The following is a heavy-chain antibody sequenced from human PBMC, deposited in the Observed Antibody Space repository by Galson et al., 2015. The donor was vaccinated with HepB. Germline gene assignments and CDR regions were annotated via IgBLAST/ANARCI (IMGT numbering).Heavy chain of an antibody. V-gene: IGHV3-30*04. J-gene: IGHJ4*02. D-gene: IGHD4-17*01. CDR1: GFTFSSYA. Sequence: SLRLSCAASGFTFSSYAMHGVRQAPGKGLEWVAVISDDGSNKYYADSVKGRFTISRDNSKNTLYLQMSSLRGEDTAVYYCARDYGDHVGYFDYWGQGTLVTVSS. CDR3: ARDYGDHVGYFDY. CDR2: ISDDGSNK.